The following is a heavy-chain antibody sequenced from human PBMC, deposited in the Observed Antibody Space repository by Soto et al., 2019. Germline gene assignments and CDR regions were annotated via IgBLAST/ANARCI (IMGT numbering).Heavy chain of an antibody. CDR1: GFTFSSYW. Sequence: SGGSLRLSCAASGFTFSSYWMHWVRQAPGKGLAWVSRIKNDGSSTSYADSVKGRFTISRDNAKNTLYLQMNSLRAEDTAVYYCVKSDWFDPWGQGTLVTVS. V-gene: IGHV3-74*01. CDR2: IKNDGSST. CDR3: VKSDWFDP. J-gene: IGHJ5*02.